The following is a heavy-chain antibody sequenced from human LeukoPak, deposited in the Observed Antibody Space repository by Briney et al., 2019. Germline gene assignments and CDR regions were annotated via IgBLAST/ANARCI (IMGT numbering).Heavy chain of an antibody. CDR3: AREWDGSGSYLDY. CDR1: GGSFSGYY. CDR2: INHSGST. J-gene: IGHJ4*02. Sequence: SETLSLTCAVYGGSFSGYYWSWIRQPPGKGLEWIGEINHSGSTNYNPPLKSRVTISADTSNNQFSLKLNSVTAADTAVYYCAREWDGSGSYLDYWGQGTLVTVSS. D-gene: IGHD3-10*01. V-gene: IGHV4-34*01.